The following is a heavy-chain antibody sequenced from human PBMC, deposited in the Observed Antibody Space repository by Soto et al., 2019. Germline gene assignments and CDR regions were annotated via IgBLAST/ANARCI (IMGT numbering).Heavy chain of an antibody. CDR2: IYYSGIS. D-gene: IGHD5-18*01. Sequence: PSETLSLTCTVSGGSTSSGCVYWSWIRQHPGKGLEWIGYIYYSGISYYNPSLKSRVSISLDTSRNQFSMTLNSVTAADTAVYYCARNGYTYGMDVWGQGATVTVSS. CDR3: ARNGYTYGMDV. J-gene: IGHJ6*02. V-gene: IGHV4-31*03. CDR1: GGSTSSGCVY.